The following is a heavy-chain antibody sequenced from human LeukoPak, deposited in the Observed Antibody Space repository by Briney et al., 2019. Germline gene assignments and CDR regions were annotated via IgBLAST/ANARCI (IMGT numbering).Heavy chain of an antibody. CDR3: ARQYYEFWSGYYT. D-gene: IGHD3-3*01. J-gene: IGHJ4*02. CDR2: ISSSGSTI. Sequence: SGGSLRLSCAASGFTFSTYEMKWVRQAPGKGLEWVSYISSSGSTIYYADSVKGRFTISRDNAKNSLYLQMNSLRAEDTAVYYCARQYYEFWSGYYTWGQGTPVTVSS. CDR1: GFTFSTYE. V-gene: IGHV3-48*03.